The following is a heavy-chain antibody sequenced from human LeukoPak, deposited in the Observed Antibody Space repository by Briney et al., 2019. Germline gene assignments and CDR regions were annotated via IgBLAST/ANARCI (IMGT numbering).Heavy chain of an antibody. CDR3: TRDANFRGYSYGYDY. CDR1: GFTFGDYA. V-gene: IGHV3-49*04. Sequence: GGSLRLSCTASGFTFGDYAMSRVRQAPGKGLEWVGFIRSKAYGGTTEYTASVKGRFTISRDDSKSIAYLQMNSLKTEDTAVYYCTRDANFRGYSYGYDYWGQGTLVTVSS. CDR2: IRSKAYGGTT. D-gene: IGHD5-18*01. J-gene: IGHJ4*02.